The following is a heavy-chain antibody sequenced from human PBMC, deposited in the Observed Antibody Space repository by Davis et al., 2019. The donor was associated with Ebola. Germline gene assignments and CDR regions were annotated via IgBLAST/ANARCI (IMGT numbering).Heavy chain of an antibody. CDR1: GFTFSSNA. D-gene: IGHD3-3*01. Sequence: PGGSLRLSCAASGFTFSSNAMGWVRQAHGKGLEWVSGISGSGGSTYYADSVKGRFTISRDNSKNTLYLQMNSLRAEDTAVYYCAKGLWSGHIGRVADVWGQGTTVTVSS. CDR3: AKGLWSGHIGRVADV. J-gene: IGHJ6*02. V-gene: IGHV3-23*01. CDR2: ISGSGGST.